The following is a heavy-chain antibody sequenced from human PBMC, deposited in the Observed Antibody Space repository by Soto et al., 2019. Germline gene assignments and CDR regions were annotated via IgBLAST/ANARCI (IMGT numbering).Heavy chain of an antibody. J-gene: IGHJ6*02. Sequence: ASVKTYCKASGYTFTSYDINWVRQATGQGLEWMRWMNPNSGNTGYAQKFQGRVTMTRNTSISTAYMELSSLRFEDTAVYYCARRGLLWFGELSPFDYYYGMDVWGQGTTVTVSS. V-gene: IGHV1-8*01. CDR3: ARRGLLWFGELSPFDYYYGMDV. CDR1: GYTFTSYD. D-gene: IGHD3-10*01. CDR2: MNPNSGNT.